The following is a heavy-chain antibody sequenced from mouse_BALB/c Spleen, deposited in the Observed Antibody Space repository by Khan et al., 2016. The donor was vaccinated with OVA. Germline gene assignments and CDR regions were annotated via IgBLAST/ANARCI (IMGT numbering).Heavy chain of an antibody. V-gene: IGHV2-6-4*01. J-gene: IGHJ4*01. CDR1: GFSLSRYN. D-gene: IGHD2-14*01. CDR2: IWGGGGT. Sequence: QVQLKHSGPGLVAPSQSLSITCTVSGFSLSRYNIHWVRQPPGKGLEWLGVIWGGGGTDYNSNLKSRLSISKDNSKSQIILKMNSLQTDDSAMYYCARAYYRYDGYYAMDYWGQGTSVTVSS. CDR3: ARAYYRYDGYYAMDY.